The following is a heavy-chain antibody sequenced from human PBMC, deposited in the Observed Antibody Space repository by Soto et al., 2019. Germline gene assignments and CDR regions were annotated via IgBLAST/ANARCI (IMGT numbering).Heavy chain of an antibody. CDR3: ARHLSPYGTNGVCYTTNWLDP. CDR2: IYYSGST. Sequence: PSETLSLTCTVSGGSISSSSYYWGWIRQPPGKGLEWIGSIYYSGSTYYNPSLKSRVTISVDTSKNRFSLKLSSVTAADTAVYYCARHLSPYGTNGVCYTTNWLDPWGQGTLVTVSS. J-gene: IGHJ5*02. D-gene: IGHD2-8*01. CDR1: GGSISSSSYY. V-gene: IGHV4-39*01.